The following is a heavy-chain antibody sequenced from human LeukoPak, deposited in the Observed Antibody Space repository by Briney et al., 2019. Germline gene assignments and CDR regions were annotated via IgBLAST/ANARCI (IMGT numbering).Heavy chain of an antibody. CDR3: ARVPPKSSTDYYGMDV. J-gene: IGHJ6*02. Sequence: SETLSLTCTVSGGSISSYYWSWIRQPPGKGLEWIGYIYYSGSTNYNPFLKSRVTISVDTSKNQFSLKLSSVTAADTAVYYCARVPPKSSTDYYGMDVWGQGTTVTVSS. CDR2: IYYSGST. CDR1: GGSISSYY. D-gene: IGHD4-17*01. V-gene: IGHV4-59*01.